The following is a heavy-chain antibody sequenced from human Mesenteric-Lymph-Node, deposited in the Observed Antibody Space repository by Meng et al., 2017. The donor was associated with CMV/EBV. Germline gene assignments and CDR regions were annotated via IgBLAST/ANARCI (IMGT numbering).Heavy chain of an antibody. CDR2: IRSKANSYAT. J-gene: IGHJ6*02. Sequence: GESLKISCAASGFTFSGSAMHWVRQASGKGLEWVGRIRSKANSYATAYAASVKGRFTISRDDSKNTAYLQMNSLRAEDTAVYYCAREVYYDFWSGYYKGNYYYYGMDVWGQGTTVTVSS. CDR3: AREVYYDFWSGYYKGNYYYYGMDV. V-gene: IGHV3-73*01. D-gene: IGHD3-3*01. CDR1: GFTFSGSA.